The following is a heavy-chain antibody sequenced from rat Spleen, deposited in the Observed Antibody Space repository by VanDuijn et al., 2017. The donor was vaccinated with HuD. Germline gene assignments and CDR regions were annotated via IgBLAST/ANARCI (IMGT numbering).Heavy chain of an antibody. CDR2: IWGDGST. J-gene: IGHJ2*01. Sequence: QVQLKESGPGLVQPSQTLSLTCTVSGFSLSSYGVIWVRQPPGKGLEWMGGIWGDGSTDYNSVVKSRLRIRRDTSKSQVFFKRNSLQTEEKANYYCVRDNSGDDYWGRGVMVTVSS. D-gene: IGHD1-3*01. V-gene: IGHV2-13*01. CDR3: VRDNSGDDY. CDR1: GFSLSSYG.